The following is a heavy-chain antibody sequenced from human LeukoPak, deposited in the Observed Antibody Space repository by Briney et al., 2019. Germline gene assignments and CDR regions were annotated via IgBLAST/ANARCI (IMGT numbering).Heavy chain of an antibody. Sequence: PSETLSLTCTVSGGSISSSSYYWGWIRQPPGKGLEWIGSIYYSGSTYYNPSLKSRVTISVDTSKNQFSLKLSSVTAADTAVYYCARDQFLTGIDYWGQGTLVTVSS. V-gene: IGHV4-39*07. CDR1: GGSISSSSYY. CDR2: IYYSGST. D-gene: IGHD1-1*01. CDR3: ARDQFLTGIDY. J-gene: IGHJ4*02.